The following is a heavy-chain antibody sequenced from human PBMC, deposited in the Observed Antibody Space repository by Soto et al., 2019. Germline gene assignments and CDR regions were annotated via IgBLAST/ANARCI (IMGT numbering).Heavy chain of an antibody. Sequence: GGSLRLSCATSGFTFNSYALHWVRQAPGKGLEWVALISNDGSKTFYADSVKGRFTISRDTAKNTLFLQMNSLTTEDTAVYFCAKAGEIFGLVIFAYLDFWGQGTLVTVSS. J-gene: IGHJ4*02. CDR3: AKAGEIFGLVIFAYLDF. V-gene: IGHV3-30*18. CDR2: ISNDGSKT. D-gene: IGHD3-3*01. CDR1: GFTFNSYA.